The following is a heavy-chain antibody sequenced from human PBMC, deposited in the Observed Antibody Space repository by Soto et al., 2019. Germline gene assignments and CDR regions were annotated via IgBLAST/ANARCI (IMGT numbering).Heavy chain of an antibody. V-gene: IGHV3-30-3*01. CDR1: GFTFSSYA. J-gene: IGHJ4*02. D-gene: IGHD5-18*01. Sequence: QVQLVESGGGVVQPGRSLRLSCAASGFTFSSYAMHWVRQAPGKGLAWVAVISYDGSNKYYADSVKGRFTISRDNSKNTLYLQMNSLRAEDTAVYYCAREPARRIQLWLLGMRLSWVQGTLVNVSS. CDR2: ISYDGSNK. CDR3: AREPARRIQLWLLGMRLS.